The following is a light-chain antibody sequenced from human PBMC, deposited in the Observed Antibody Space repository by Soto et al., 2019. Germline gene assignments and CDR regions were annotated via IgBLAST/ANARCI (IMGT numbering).Light chain of an antibody. CDR1: SSDVGGYNS. J-gene: IGLJ2*01. Sequence: QSVLTQPPSASGSPGQSVTIPCTGTSSDVGGYNSVSWYQQHPGKVPELMIYEVSKRPSGVPDRFSGSKSGNTASLTVSGLQAEDEADYYCSSYAGSNNLVFGGGTKLTVL. CDR2: EVS. CDR3: SSYAGSNNLV. V-gene: IGLV2-8*01.